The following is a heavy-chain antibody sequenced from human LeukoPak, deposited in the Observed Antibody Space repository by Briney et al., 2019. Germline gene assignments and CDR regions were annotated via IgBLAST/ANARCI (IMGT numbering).Heavy chain of an antibody. V-gene: IGHV1-46*01. D-gene: IGHD1-26*01. CDR3: ARGGGWELLNFDY. J-gene: IGHJ4*02. CDR1: GYTFTSYG. CDR2: INPSGGST. Sequence: ASVKVSCKASGYTFTSYGISWVRQAPGQGLEWMGIINPSGGSTSYAQKFQGRVTMTRDMSTSTVYMELSSLRSEDTAVYYCARGGGWELLNFDYWGQGTLVTVSS.